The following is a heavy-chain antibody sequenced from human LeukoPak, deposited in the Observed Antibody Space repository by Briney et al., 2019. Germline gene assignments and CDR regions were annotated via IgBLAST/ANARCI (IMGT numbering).Heavy chain of an antibody. CDR1: AGSISSYY. Sequence: PSETLSLTCTVSAGSISSYYWSWIRQPAGKGLEWIGRIYTSGNTNYNPSLKSRVTMSIDTSKNQFSLKLSSVTAADTAIYYCARVLTYYYDSSGLRHTFDIWGQGTMVTVSS. J-gene: IGHJ3*02. CDR3: ARVLTYYYDSSGLRHTFDI. CDR2: IYTSGNT. V-gene: IGHV4-4*07. D-gene: IGHD3-22*01.